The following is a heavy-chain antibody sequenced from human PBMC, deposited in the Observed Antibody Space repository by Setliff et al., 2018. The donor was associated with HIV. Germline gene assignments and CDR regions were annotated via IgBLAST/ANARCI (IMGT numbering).Heavy chain of an antibody. J-gene: IGHJ6*03. V-gene: IGHV1-69*13. CDR1: GDTFSTYA. CDR3: ARGEKRFLEWLPLDYYYYYYMDV. CDR2: IIPIFGTA. D-gene: IGHD3-3*01. Sequence: ASVKVSCKTSGDTFSTYAISWVRQAPGQGLELMGGIIPIFGTANYAQKFQGRVTITADESTSTAYMELSSLRSEDTAVYYCARGEKRFLEWLPLDYYYYYYMDVWGKGITVTVSS.